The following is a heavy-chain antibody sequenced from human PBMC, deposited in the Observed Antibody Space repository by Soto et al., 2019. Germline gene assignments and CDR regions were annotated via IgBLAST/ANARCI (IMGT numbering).Heavy chain of an antibody. Sequence: SETLSLTCSVSGGSISDDSYWSWIRQTPGKGLEWIGYIYHTGNTYYNPSLRSRVSFSVDKSKSQFSLKLISVTAADTAVYYCARDEYQLLSSVSWFDSWGQGTLVTVSS. CDR2: IYHTGNT. D-gene: IGHD2-2*01. J-gene: IGHJ5*01. CDR3: ARDEYQLLSSVSWFDS. CDR1: GGSISDDSY. V-gene: IGHV4-30-4*01.